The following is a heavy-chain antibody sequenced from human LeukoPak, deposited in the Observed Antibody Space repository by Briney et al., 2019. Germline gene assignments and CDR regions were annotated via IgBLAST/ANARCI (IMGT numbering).Heavy chain of an antibody. CDR2: IKQDGSEK. CDR1: GFTFSRHW. D-gene: IGHD6-13*01. CDR3: AREGSIWYERPGD. V-gene: IGHV3-7*04. J-gene: IGHJ4*02. Sequence: GGSLRLSCAGSGFTFSRHWMSWVRQTPGRGLEWVANIKQDGSEKYCVDSVRGRFTISRDNAKNSLYLQMNSLRPEDTAVYYCAREGSIWYERPGDWGQGTLVTVSS.